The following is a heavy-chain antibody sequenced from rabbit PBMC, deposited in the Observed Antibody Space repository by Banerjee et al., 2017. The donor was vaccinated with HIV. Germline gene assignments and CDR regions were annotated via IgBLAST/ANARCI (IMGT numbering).Heavy chain of an antibody. D-gene: IGHD4-1*01. CDR2: INTSSGNT. J-gene: IGHJ4*01. CDR3: ARDLAGVVGWNFGL. CDR1: GFTISSYH. V-gene: IGHV1S45*01. Sequence: QEQLEESGGDLVKPEGSLTLTCTASGFTISSYHMCWVRQAPGKGLEWIACINTSSGNTVYASWAKGRFTISRTSSTTVTLQMTSLTDADTATYFCARDLAGVVGWNFGLWGQGTLVTVS.